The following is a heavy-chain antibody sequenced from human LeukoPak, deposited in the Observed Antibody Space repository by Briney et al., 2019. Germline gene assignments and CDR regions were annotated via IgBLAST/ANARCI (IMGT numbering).Heavy chain of an antibody. V-gene: IGHV1-18*01. J-gene: IGHJ4*02. CDR3: AREAVLDPVTGLRVHFDY. Sequence: ASVKVSCKASGYTFTSYGISWVRQAPGQGLEWMGWISQGRVTMTTDTSTSTAYMELRSLRSDDTAVYYCAREAVLDPVTGLRVHFDYWGQGALVTVSS. D-gene: IGHD5/OR15-5a*01. CDR1: GYTFTSYG. CDR2: I.